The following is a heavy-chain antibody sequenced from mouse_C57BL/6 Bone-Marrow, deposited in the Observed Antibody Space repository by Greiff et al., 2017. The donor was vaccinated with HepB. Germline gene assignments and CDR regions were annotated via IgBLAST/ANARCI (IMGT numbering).Heavy chain of an antibody. D-gene: IGHD2-3*01. V-gene: IGHV10-3*01. Sequence: EVKLVESGGGLVQPKGSLKLSCAASGFTFNTYAMHWVRQAPGKGLEWVARIRSKSSNYATYYADSVKDRFTIARDDSQSMLYLQMNKLKTEDTAMYDCVRERGYYVGFDVWGTGTTVAVSS. CDR3: VRERGYYVGFDV. CDR2: IRSKSSNYAT. J-gene: IGHJ1*03. CDR1: GFTFNTYA.